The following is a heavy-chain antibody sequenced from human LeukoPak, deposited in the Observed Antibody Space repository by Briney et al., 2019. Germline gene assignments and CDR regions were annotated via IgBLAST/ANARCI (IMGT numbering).Heavy chain of an antibody. D-gene: IGHD3-3*01. V-gene: IGHV3-53*01. CDR3: ARDRLRVTTPDAFDI. Sequence: GGSLRLSCAASGFTVSSNYMSWVRQAPGKGLEWVSVIYSGGSTYYADSVKGRFTISRDNSKNTPYLQMNSLRAEDTAVYYCARDRLRVTTPDAFDIWGQGTMVTVSS. J-gene: IGHJ3*02. CDR2: IYSGGST. CDR1: GFTVSSNY.